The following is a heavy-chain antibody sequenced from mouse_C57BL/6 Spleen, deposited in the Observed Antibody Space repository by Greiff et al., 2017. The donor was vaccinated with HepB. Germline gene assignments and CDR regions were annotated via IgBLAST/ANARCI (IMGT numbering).Heavy chain of an antibody. D-gene: IGHD4-1*01. V-gene: IGHV1-22*01. CDR3: ASPGDFGPLGGWYFDV. CDR2: INPNNGGT. CDR1: GYTFTDYN. Sequence: EVQLQQSGPELVKPGASVKMSCKASGYTFTDYNMHWVKQSHGKSLEWIGYINPNNGGTSYNQKFKGKATLTVNKSSSTAYMELRSLTSEDSAVYYWASPGDFGPLGGWYFDVWGTGTTVTVSS. J-gene: IGHJ1*03.